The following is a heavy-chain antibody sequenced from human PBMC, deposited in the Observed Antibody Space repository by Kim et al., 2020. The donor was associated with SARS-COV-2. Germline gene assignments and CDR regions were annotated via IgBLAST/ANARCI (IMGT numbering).Heavy chain of an antibody. V-gene: IGHV3-23*01. CDR1: GFTFSSYA. J-gene: IGHJ4*02. Sequence: GGSLRLSCAASGFTFSSYAMSWVRQAPGKGLEWVSSISTSGGNTYYADSVKGRFTISRDNSKNTLYLQMNSLRAEDTAVYYCAKTTYRYGSSDYWGQGSLVTVSS. D-gene: IGHD5-18*01. CDR3: AKTTYRYGSSDY. CDR2: ISTSGGNT.